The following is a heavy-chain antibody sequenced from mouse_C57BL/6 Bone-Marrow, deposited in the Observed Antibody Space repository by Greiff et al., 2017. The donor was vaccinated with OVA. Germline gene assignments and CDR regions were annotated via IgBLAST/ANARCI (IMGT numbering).Heavy chain of an antibody. J-gene: IGHJ3*01. CDR1: GYAFSSSW. D-gene: IGHD2-3*01. CDR3: ARVGYYFAY. V-gene: IGHV1-82*01. Sequence: QVQLKESGPELVKPGASVKISCKASGYAFSSSWMNWVKQRPGKGLEWIGRIYPGDGDTNYNGKFKGKATLTADKSSSTAYMQLSSLTSEDSAVYFCARVGYYFAYWGQGTLVTVSA. CDR2: IYPGDGDT.